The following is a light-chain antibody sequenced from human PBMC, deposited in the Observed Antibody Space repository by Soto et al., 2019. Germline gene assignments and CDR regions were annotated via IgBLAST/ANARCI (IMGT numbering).Light chain of an antibody. J-gene: IGLJ3*02. CDR2: EVR. Sequence: QSVLTQPASVSGSAGQSITISCSGTMRDVGAYNLVSWYQQHPGTAPKLIIYEVRNRPSGISSRFSGSRSGNTASLTISGPQPEDEGDYYCSAYTPRSTLVFGGGTKLTVL. V-gene: IGLV2-14*01. CDR3: SAYTPRSTLV. CDR1: MRDVGAYNL.